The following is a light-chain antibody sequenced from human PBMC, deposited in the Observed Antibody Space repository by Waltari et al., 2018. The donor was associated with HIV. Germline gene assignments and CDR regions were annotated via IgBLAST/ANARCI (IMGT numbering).Light chain of an antibody. J-gene: IGLJ2*01. CDR2: EVS. Sequence: QSALTQPPSVSGSPGQSVTISCTGTSSDVGNYNRVSWYQQPPGAAPNLIIYEVSNRPSGVPRRFSGSKSGNTASRTISGLQAEDEADYYCSSYTSSNTFVVFGGGTKLTVL. CDR1: SSDVGNYNR. V-gene: IGLV2-18*02. CDR3: SSYTSSNTFVV.